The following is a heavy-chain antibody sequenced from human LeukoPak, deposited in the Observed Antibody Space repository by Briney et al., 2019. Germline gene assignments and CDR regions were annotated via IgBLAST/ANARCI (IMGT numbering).Heavy chain of an antibody. Sequence: SETLSLTCTVSGGSISSSSYYWGWIRQPPGKGLEWIGSIYYSGSTYYNPSLKSRVTISVDTSKNQFSLKLSSVTAADTAVYYCAKDSSSTWFGGDSKWGQGTLVTVSS. CDR2: IYYSGST. CDR3: AKDSSSTWFGGDSK. J-gene: IGHJ4*02. V-gene: IGHV4-39*02. D-gene: IGHD3-10*01. CDR1: GGSISSSSYY.